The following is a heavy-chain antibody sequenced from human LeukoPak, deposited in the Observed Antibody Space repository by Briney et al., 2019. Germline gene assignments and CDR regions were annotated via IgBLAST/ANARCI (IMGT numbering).Heavy chain of an antibody. CDR3: ARQPGKTAKSWYFDL. J-gene: IGHJ2*01. Sequence: PGGSLQIPSQCTGCTFTEYRIAWAPHPPGKGLEGMGIFHLGDSHTSYRPSLQGQVTISADKPISMAYLQWSSLKASDTAMYFCARQPGKTAKSWYFDLWGRGTLVTVSS. CDR1: GCTFTEYR. CDR2: FHLGDSHT. D-gene: IGHD2-2*01. V-gene: IGHV5-51*01.